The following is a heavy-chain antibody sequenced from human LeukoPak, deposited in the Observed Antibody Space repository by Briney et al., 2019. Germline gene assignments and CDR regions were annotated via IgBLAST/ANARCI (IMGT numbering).Heavy chain of an antibody. CDR3: ARGGYDSSGYYGYYFDY. Sequence: ASVKVSCKASGYTFTSYDINWVRQAPGQGLEWMGWMNPNSGNTGYAQKFQGRVTMTRNTSISTAYMELSSLRSEDTAVYYCARGGYDSSGYYGYYFDYWGQGTLVTVSS. CDR2: MNPNSGNT. CDR1: GYTFTSYD. D-gene: IGHD3-22*01. V-gene: IGHV1-8*01. J-gene: IGHJ4*02.